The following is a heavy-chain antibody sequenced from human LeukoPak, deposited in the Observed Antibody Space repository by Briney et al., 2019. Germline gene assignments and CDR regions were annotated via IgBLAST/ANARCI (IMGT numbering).Heavy chain of an antibody. CDR3: AKAAGGVIVRPYDY. Sequence: PGGSLRLSCAASGFTFSTYAMNWVRQAPGKGLEWVSSISDSGDSAFYADSVKGRFTISRDNAKNSLYLQMNSLRAEDTALYYCAKAAGGVIVRPYDYWGQGTLVTVSS. V-gene: IGHV3-23*01. CDR2: ISDSGDSA. CDR1: GFTFSTYA. D-gene: IGHD3-16*02. J-gene: IGHJ4*02.